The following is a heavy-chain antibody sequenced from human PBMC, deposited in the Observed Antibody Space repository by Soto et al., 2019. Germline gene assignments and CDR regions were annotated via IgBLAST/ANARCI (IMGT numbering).Heavy chain of an antibody. V-gene: IGHV3-21*01. CDR3: ARNSHNCGNCGDDY. D-gene: IGHD2-15*01. Sequence: PGGSLRLSCVASAFTFSSYSMSWVRQAPGKGLEWVSSISSSGNDRYYADSVKGRFTISRDNAENSLYLQMDSLRAEDTAVYYCARNSHNCGNCGDDYWGQGTLVTVSS. CDR2: ISSSGNDR. J-gene: IGHJ4*02. CDR1: AFTFSSYS.